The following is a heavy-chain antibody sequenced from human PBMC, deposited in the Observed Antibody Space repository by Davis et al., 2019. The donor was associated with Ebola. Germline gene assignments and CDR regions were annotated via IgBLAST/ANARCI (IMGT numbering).Heavy chain of an antibody. CDR1: GGSFSGYY. J-gene: IGHJ6*02. D-gene: IGHD3-10*01. Sequence: GSLRLSCAVYGGSFSGYYWSWIRQPPGKGLEWIGEINHSGSTNYNPSLKSRVTISVDTSKNQFSLKLSSVTAADTAAYYCARDRWFGELNYYGMDVWGQGTTVTVSS. V-gene: IGHV4-34*01. CDR3: ARDRWFGELNYYGMDV. CDR2: INHSGST.